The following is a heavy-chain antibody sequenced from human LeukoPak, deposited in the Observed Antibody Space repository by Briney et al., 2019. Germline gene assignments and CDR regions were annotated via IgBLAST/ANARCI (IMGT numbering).Heavy chain of an antibody. Sequence: GGSLRLSCAASGFIFNTLGMSWVRQAPGKGRGWVSAIRGSGGKTFYADSVRGRFTISRDNSKNTLYLQLNSLRAEDTAIYYCAKDRSWGLDYWGQGTLVTVSS. CDR3: AKDRSWGLDY. CDR2: IRGSGGKT. V-gene: IGHV3-23*01. J-gene: IGHJ4*02. D-gene: IGHD3-10*01. CDR1: GFIFNTLG.